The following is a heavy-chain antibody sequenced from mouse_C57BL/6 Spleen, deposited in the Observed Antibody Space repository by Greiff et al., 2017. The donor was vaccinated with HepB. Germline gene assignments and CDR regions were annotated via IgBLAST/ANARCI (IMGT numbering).Heavy chain of an antibody. Sequence: VQLQQPGAELVKPGASVKLSCKASGYTFTSYWMHWVKQRPGQGLEWIGMIHPNSGSTNYNEKFKSKATLTVDKSSSTAYMQLSSLTSEDSAVYYCSRGGFTTVVGYAMDYWGQGTSVTVSS. J-gene: IGHJ4*01. CDR1: GYTFTSYW. CDR3: SRGGFTTVVGYAMDY. D-gene: IGHD1-1*01. CDR2: IHPNSGST. V-gene: IGHV1-64*01.